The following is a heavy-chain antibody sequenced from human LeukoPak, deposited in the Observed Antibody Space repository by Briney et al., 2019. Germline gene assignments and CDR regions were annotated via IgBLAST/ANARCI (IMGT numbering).Heavy chain of an antibody. D-gene: IGHD3-3*01. Sequence: PGGSLRLSCAASKFTFSTFSMSWVRQAPGKGLEWVSSISGSGGYTYYADSVKGRFTISRDNSKNTLFLQMNSLRAEDTAVYYCARYYDFWSSYSSYYYMDVWGKGTTVTVSS. CDR2: ISGSGGYT. J-gene: IGHJ6*03. V-gene: IGHV3-23*01. CDR1: KFTFSTFS. CDR3: ARYYDFWSSYSSYYYMDV.